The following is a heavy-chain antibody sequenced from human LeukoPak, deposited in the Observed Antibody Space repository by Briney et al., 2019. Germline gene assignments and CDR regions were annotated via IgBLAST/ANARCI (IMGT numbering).Heavy chain of an antibody. CDR3: ARGPMVRGVSPIWFDP. CDR2: INPNSGGT. J-gene: IGHJ5*02. CDR1: GYTFTGYY. D-gene: IGHD3-10*01. V-gene: IGHV1-2*02. Sequence: ASVKVSCKASGYTFTGYYMHWVRQAPGQGLERMGWINPNSGGTNYAQKFQGRVTMTRDTSISTAYMELSRLRSDDTAVYYCARGPMVRGVSPIWFDPWGQGTLVTVSS.